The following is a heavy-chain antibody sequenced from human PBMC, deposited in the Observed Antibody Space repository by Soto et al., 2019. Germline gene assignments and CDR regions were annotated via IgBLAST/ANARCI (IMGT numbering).Heavy chain of an antibody. CDR1: GGSISSYY. V-gene: IGHV4-59*01. Sequence: ETLSLTCTVSGGSISSYYWSWIRQPPGKGLEWIGYIYYSGSTNYNPSLKSRVTISVDTSKNQFSLKLSSVTAADTAVYYCARTTPGSYDAFDIWGQGTMVTVSS. CDR3: ARTTPGSYDAFDI. J-gene: IGHJ3*02. D-gene: IGHD1-26*01. CDR2: IYYSGST.